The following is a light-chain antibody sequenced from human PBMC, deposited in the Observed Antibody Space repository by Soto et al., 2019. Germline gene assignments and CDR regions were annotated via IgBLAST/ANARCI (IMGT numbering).Light chain of an antibody. CDR2: DAS. J-gene: IGKJ5*01. CDR3: QQYKSWPPIT. V-gene: IGKV3-20*01. CDR1: QSVSSSD. Sequence: IALTQSPGTRSLSPGERATLSCRAMQSVSSSDLAWYQQKPGQAPRLLMYDASSRATGVPDRFSGTGSGTEFTLTISSLKSEDYAVYYCQQYKSWPPITFGQGTRLEIK.